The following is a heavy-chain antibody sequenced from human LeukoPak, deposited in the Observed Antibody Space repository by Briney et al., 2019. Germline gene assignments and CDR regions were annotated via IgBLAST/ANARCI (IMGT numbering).Heavy chain of an antibody. CDR1: GYTFTSYD. V-gene: IGHV7-4-1*02. J-gene: IGHJ6*02. CDR2: INTNTGNP. CDR3: ARDGGVHDFWTGYRSAMDV. D-gene: IGHD3/OR15-3a*01. Sequence: GASVKVSCKASGYTFTSYDINWVRQAPGQGLEWMGWINTNTGNPTYAQGFTGQFVFSLDTSVSTAYLQISSLKAEDTAVYYCARDGGVHDFWTGYRSAMDVWGQGTPVTVSS.